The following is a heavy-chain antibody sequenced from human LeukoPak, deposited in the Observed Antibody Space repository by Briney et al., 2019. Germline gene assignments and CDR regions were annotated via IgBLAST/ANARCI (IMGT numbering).Heavy chain of an antibody. Sequence: PGRSLRLSCAASGFTFSSYGMHWVRQAPGKGLEWVAVIWYDGSNKYYADSVKGRFTISRDNSKSTLYLQMNSLRAEDTAVYYCAQGYCSGGSCYSFDYWGQGTLVTVSS. J-gene: IGHJ4*02. V-gene: IGHV3-33*06. CDR2: IWYDGSNK. CDR1: GFTFSSYG. CDR3: AQGYCSGGSCYSFDY. D-gene: IGHD2-15*01.